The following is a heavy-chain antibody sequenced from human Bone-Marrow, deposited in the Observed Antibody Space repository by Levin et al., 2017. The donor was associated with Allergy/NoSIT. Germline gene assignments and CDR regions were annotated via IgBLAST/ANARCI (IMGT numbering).Heavy chain of an antibody. CDR2: CDALFFES. D-gene: IGHD5-12*01. V-gene: IGHV1-24*01. Sequence: GESLKISCKVSGYTLSELPIHWIRQAPGKGLEWIGMCDALFFESLSPSPFPGRLTLTEDTSTGTAYMDLSSLRSEDTAMYYCATEGGYDYHEFGYWGQGTLLAVSS. J-gene: IGHJ4*02. CDR1: GYTLSELP. CDR3: ATEGGYDYHEFGY.